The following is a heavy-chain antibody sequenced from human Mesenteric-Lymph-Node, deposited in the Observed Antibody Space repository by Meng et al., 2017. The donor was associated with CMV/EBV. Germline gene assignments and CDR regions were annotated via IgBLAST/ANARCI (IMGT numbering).Heavy chain of an antibody. CDR2: IIPMFGTP. D-gene: IGHD5-12*01. V-gene: IGHV1-69*01. Sequence: ASGGSFRRYAIRWVRQAPGQGLKWMGGIIPMFGTPKYAQNFQGRVTITADDSTNTAYMELSSLTSEDTAVYYCARDRQGGYSGYSYWGQGTLVTVSS. CDR3: ARDRQGGYSGYSY. CDR1: GGSFRRYA. J-gene: IGHJ4*02.